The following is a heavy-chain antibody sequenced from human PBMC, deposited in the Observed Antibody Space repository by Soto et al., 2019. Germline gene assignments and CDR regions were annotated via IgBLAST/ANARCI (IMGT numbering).Heavy chain of an antibody. CDR2: ISSSSSTI. V-gene: IGHV3-48*02. D-gene: IGHD3-22*01. CDR1: GFTFSSYS. J-gene: IGHJ4*02. Sequence: LRLSCAASGFTFSSYSMNWVRQAPGKGLEWVSYISSSSSTIYYADSVKGRFTISRDNAKNSLYLQMNSLRDEDTAVYYCARDSGPHYYDSSGYRGYWGQGTLVTVSS. CDR3: ARDSGPHYYDSSGYRGY.